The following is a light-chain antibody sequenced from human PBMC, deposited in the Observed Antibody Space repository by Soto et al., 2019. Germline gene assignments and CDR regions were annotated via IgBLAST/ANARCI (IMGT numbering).Light chain of an antibody. CDR3: QQYTNWPPNT. CDR2: DAS. J-gene: IGKJ5*01. Sequence: EIVLTQSPVTLSLSPGDRATLSCRASQSIASHLAWYQQNPGQGPRLLIHDASSRAAGIPARFSGSGSGTDFTLTISSLEPEDFAVYYCQQYTNWPPNTFGQGTRLEI. CDR1: QSIASH. V-gene: IGKV3-11*01.